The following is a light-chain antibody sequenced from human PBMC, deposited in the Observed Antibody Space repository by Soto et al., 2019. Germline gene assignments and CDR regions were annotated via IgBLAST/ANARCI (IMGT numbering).Light chain of an antibody. CDR3: ASYASSNTVL. Sequence: QSALTQPASVSGSPGQSITISCTGTSSDIGGYNYVSWYQQHPGKAPKLMIYDVSDRPSGVSNRFSGSKSGNTASLTISGLQAEDEADYYCASYASSNTVLFGGETKLPVL. CDR1: SSDIGGYNY. V-gene: IGLV2-14*03. J-gene: IGLJ2*01. CDR2: DVS.